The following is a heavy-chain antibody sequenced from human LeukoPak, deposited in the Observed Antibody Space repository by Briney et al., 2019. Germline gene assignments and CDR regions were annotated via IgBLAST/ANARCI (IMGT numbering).Heavy chain of an antibody. V-gene: IGHV3-30*02. J-gene: IGHJ4*02. CDR2: IRYDGSDK. D-gene: IGHD3-10*01. Sequence: GESLKISCAASGFTFSSYGMHWVRQAPGKGLEWVAFIRYDGSDKYYADSVKGRFTISRDNSKNTLYLQMNSLRAEDTAAYYCANLPIRGSGSYYTDYWGQGTLVTVSS. CDR3: ANLPIRGSGSYYTDY. CDR1: GFTFSSYG.